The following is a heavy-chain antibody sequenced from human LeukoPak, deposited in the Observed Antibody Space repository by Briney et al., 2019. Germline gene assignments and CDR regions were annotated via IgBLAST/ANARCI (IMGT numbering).Heavy chain of an antibody. CDR1: GFTVSSNY. CDR2: IYSGGST. V-gene: IGHV3-66*01. D-gene: IGHD4-17*01. Sequence: GGSLRLSCAASGFTVSSNYMSWVRQAPGKGLEWVSVIYSGGSTYYADPVKGRFTISRDNSKNTLYLQMNSLRAEDTAVYYCARDAATVTTRGVGDAFDIWGQGTMVTVSS. CDR3: ARDAATVTTRGVGDAFDI. J-gene: IGHJ3*02.